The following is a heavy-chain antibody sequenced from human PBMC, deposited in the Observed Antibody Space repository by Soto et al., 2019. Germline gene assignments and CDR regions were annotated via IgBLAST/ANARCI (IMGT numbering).Heavy chain of an antibody. CDR1: EYTFSNYY. CDR3: ARALYESSDYYYFDY. J-gene: IGHJ4*02. D-gene: IGHD3-22*01. V-gene: IGHV1-46*01. CDR2: IDPSGGGT. Sequence: ASVKVSCKASEYTFSNYYIHWVRQAPGQGLGWMGIIDPSGGGTTYAQKFRGRVTMTRDTSTSTIYMKLSSLRSEDTAVYFCARALYESSDYYYFDYWGQGTLVTVSS.